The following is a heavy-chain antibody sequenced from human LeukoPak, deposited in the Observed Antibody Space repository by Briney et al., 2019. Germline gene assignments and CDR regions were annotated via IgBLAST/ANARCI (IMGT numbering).Heavy chain of an antibody. Sequence: GGSLRLSCAASGFTFSSCSMNWVRQAPGKGLEWVSYIGSSSSTIYYADSVKGRFTISRDNAKNSLYLQMNSLRAEDTAVYYCARGAAARPMNWFDPWGQGTLVTVSS. CDR3: ARGAAARPMNWFDP. D-gene: IGHD6-6*01. J-gene: IGHJ5*02. CDR2: IGSSSSTI. V-gene: IGHV3-48*01. CDR1: GFTFSSCS.